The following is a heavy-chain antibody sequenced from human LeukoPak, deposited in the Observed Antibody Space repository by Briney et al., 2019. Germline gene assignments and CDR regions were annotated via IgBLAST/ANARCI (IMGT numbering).Heavy chain of an antibody. V-gene: IGHV1-18*01. CDR1: GYTFTSYG. Sequence: APVKVSCKASGYTFTSYGISWVRQAPGQGLEWMGWISAYNGNTNYAQKLQGRVTMTTDTSTSTAYMELRSLRSDDTAVYYCARDLIAARPSWFDPWGQGTLVTVSS. J-gene: IGHJ5*02. D-gene: IGHD6-6*01. CDR2: ISAYNGNT. CDR3: ARDLIAARPSWFDP.